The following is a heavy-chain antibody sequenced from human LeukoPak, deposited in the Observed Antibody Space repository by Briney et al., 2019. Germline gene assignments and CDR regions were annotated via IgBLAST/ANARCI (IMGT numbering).Heavy chain of an antibody. J-gene: IGHJ5*02. CDR3: ARPYYYDSRIDP. CDR1: GVSISSGDYY. CDR2: RYSSGST. V-gene: IGHV4-30-4*01. Sequence: PSETLSLTCTVSGVSISSGDYYWSWIRQPPGKGLEWIGYRYSSGSTYYNPSLKSRATIPVDTSKNHFSLKLSSVTAAVTAVYHCARPYYYDSRIDPWGQGTLVTVSS. D-gene: IGHD3-22*01.